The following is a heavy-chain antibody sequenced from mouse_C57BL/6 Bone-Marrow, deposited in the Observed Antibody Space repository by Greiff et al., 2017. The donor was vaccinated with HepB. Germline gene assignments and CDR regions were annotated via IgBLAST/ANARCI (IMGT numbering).Heavy chain of an antibody. Sequence: QVQLKQSGAELARPGASVKLSCKASGYTFTSYGISWVKQRTGQGLEWIGEIYPRSGNTYYNEKFKGKATLTADKSSSTAYMELRSLTSEDSAVYFCARSGATGSSWYFDVWGTGTTVTVSS. CDR2: IYPRSGNT. V-gene: IGHV1-81*01. J-gene: IGHJ1*03. D-gene: IGHD1-1*01. CDR3: ARSGATGSSWYFDV. CDR1: GYTFTSYG.